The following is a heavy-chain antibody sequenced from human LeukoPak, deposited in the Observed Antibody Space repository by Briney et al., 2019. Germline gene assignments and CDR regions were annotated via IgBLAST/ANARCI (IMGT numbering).Heavy chain of an antibody. V-gene: IGHV4-34*01. J-gene: IGHJ4*02. CDR2: INHSGST. CDR3: ARSVVVPAAHKKYYDY. Sequence: SETLSLTCAVYGGSFSGYYWSWIRQPPGKGLEWIGEINHSGSTNYNPSLKGRVTISVATSKNQFSMKLSSVTAADTAVYYCARSVVVPAAHKKYYDYWGQGTLVTVSS. D-gene: IGHD2-2*01. CDR1: GGSFSGYY.